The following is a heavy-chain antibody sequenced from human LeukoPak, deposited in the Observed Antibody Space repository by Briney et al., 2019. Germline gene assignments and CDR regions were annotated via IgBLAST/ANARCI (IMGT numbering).Heavy chain of an antibody. Sequence: GGSLRLSCAASGFTFSSYAMGWVHQAPGKGLEWVSAINGGGGRTYYADSVKGRFTISRDNSKNTLYLQMNSLRAEDTAVYYCAKLKACTNGVCYTGWFDPWGQGTLVTVSS. J-gene: IGHJ5*02. CDR2: INGGGGRT. V-gene: IGHV3-23*01. D-gene: IGHD2-8*01. CDR3: AKLKACTNGVCYTGWFDP. CDR1: GFTFSSYA.